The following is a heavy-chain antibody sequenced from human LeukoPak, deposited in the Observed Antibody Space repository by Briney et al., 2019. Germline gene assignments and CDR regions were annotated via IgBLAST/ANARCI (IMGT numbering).Heavy chain of an antibody. Sequence: GASVKVSYKASGYTFTVYYMHWVRQAPGQGLEWMGWINPNSGGTNYAQKFQGRVTMTRDTSISTAYMELSRLRSDDTAVYYCARARRAHYYYGMDVWGQGTTVTVSS. CDR3: ARARRAHYYYGMDV. J-gene: IGHJ6*02. CDR2: INPNSGGT. V-gene: IGHV1-2*02. CDR1: GYTFTVYY.